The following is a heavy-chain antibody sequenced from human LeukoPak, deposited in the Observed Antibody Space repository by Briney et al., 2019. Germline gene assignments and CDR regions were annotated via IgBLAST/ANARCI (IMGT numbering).Heavy chain of an antibody. V-gene: IGHV4-4*07. Sequence: SETLSLTCTVSGGSISSYYWSWIRQPAGKGLEWIGRIYTSGSTNYNPPLKSRVTMSVDTSKNQFSLKLSSVTAADTAVYYCARDRWELLSFGSDAFDIWGQGTMVTVSS. CDR2: IYTSGST. CDR1: GGSISSYY. D-gene: IGHD1-26*01. J-gene: IGHJ3*02. CDR3: ARDRWELLSFGSDAFDI.